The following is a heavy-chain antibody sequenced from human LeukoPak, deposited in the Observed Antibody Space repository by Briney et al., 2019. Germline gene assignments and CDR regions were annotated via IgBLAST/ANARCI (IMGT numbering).Heavy chain of an antibody. CDR3: AILKGVPAADY. CDR2: IFYSGSP. V-gene: IGHV4-39*01. Sequence: SETLSLTCTVSGGSISSTSYYWGWIRQPPGKGLEWIGSIFYSGSPYYNPSLKSRVTISVDTSKNQFSLKLSSVTAADTAMYYCAILKGVPAADYWGQGTLVTVSS. CDR1: GGSISSTSYY. J-gene: IGHJ4*02. D-gene: IGHD2-2*01.